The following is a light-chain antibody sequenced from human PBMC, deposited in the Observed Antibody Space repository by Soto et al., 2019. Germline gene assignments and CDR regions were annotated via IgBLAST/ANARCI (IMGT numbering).Light chain of an antibody. J-gene: IGKJ4*01. CDR1: QSVSSY. V-gene: IGKV3-11*01. Sequence: EIVLTQSPATLSLSPGARATLSCRASQSVSSYLAWYQQKPGQAPRHLIYDASNRATGIPARFSGSGSGTDFTLTISSLEPEDFAVYYCQQRSNWPPLTFGGGTKVEIK. CDR2: DAS. CDR3: QQRSNWPPLT.